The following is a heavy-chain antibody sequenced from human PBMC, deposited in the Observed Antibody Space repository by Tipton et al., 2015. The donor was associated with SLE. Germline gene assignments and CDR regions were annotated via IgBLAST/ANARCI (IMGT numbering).Heavy chain of an antibody. CDR2: INHLGST. D-gene: IGHD3-22*01. CDR3: ARAKMGYYDRSGYWSQGKTWLDN. Sequence: TLSLTCAVYGGPFSDYYWSWIRQPPGKGLEWIAEINHLGSTRHSPSLKSRLTISLDTSTNQLSLTLSYVTAADTAVYYCARAKMGYYDRSGYWSQGKTWLDNWGQGTLVTVSS. J-gene: IGHJ4*02. V-gene: IGHV4-34*01. CDR1: GGPFSDYY.